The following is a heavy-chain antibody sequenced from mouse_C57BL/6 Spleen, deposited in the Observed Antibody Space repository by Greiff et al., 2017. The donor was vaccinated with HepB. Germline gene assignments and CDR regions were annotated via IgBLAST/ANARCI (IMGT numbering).Heavy chain of an antibody. Sequence: EVQLQQSGAELVRPGASVKLSCTASGFNIKDDYMHWVKQRPEQGLEWIGWIDPENGDTEYASKFQGKATITADTSSNTAYLQLSSLTSEDTAVYYCTTGRLLLFAYWGQGTLVTVSA. V-gene: IGHV14-4*01. CDR1: GFNIKDDY. D-gene: IGHD2-3*01. J-gene: IGHJ3*01. CDR2: IDPENGDT. CDR3: TTGRLLLFAY.